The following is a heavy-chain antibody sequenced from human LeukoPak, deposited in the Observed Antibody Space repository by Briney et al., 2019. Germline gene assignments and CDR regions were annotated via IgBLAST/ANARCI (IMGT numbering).Heavy chain of an antibody. V-gene: IGHV3-30*02. CDR1: GFTFSSYG. CDR2: IRYDGSNK. J-gene: IGHJ5*02. D-gene: IGHD1-26*01. CDR3: ARSGIVGAAGRIWFDP. Sequence: GGSLRLSCAASGFTFSSYGMHWVRQAPGKGLEWVAFIRYDGSNKYYADSVKGRFTISRDNAKNSLYLQMNSLRAEDTAVYYCARSGIVGAAGRIWFDPWGQGTLVTVSS.